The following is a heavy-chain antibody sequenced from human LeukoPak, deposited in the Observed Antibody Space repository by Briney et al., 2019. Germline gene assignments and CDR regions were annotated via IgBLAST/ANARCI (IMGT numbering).Heavy chain of an antibody. J-gene: IGHJ4*02. CDR1: GGSISSYY. V-gene: IGHV4-59*12. CDR3: ARRHITMVRGVTPWYFDY. D-gene: IGHD3-10*01. Sequence: PSETLSLTCTVSGGSISSYYWSWIRQSPGKGLEWIGYIYYSGSTNYNPSLKSRVTISVDTSKNQFSLKLSSVTAADTAVYYCARRHITMVRGVTPWYFDYWGQGTLVTVSS. CDR2: IYYSGST.